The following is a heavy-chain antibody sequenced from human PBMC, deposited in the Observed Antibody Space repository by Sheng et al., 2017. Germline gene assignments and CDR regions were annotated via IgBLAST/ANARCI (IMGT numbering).Heavy chain of an antibody. CDR2: ISGSGGTS. J-gene: IGHJ4*02. D-gene: IGHD3-9*01. Sequence: EVQLLESGGGLVQPGGSLRLSCAASGFTFSSYAMSWVRQAPGKGLEWVSGISGSGGTSKYADSVKGRFTISRDNSKNTLYLQMNSLRGEDTAVYYCAHSLTGYYLFLYWGQGT. CDR3: AHSLTGYYLFLY. CDR1: GFTFSSYA. V-gene: IGHV3-23*01.